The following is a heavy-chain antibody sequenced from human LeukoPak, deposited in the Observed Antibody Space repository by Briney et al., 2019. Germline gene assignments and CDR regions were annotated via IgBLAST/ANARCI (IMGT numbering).Heavy chain of an antibody. J-gene: IGHJ4*02. V-gene: IGHV4-39*01. CDR1: GGSISSSSYY. Sequence: PSETLSLTCTVSGGSISSSSYYWGWIRQPPGKGLEWIGSMYYSGTTNYNPSLKSRTTISVDTSKNQFSLKLSSVTATDTAVYYCARHWRYGYFLLRYFDSWGQGTLVTVSS. CDR2: MYYSGTT. CDR3: ARHWRYGYFLLRYFDS. D-gene: IGHD3-9*01.